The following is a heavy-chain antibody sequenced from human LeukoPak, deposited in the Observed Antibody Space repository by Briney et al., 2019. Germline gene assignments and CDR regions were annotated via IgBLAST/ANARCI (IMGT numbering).Heavy chain of an antibody. V-gene: IGHV3-23*01. J-gene: IGHJ3*02. CDR1: KFNFNSYG. D-gene: IGHD4-17*01. Sequence: GGSLRLSCTTSKFNFNSYGMTWVRQAPGRGLEWVSSISGSGGSTQYAASVQGRFTISRDNSKNTLYLQMNSLRAEDTAVYYCAKDPNGDYIGTFDIWGQGTMVTVSS. CDR2: ISGSGGST. CDR3: AKDPNGDYIGTFDI.